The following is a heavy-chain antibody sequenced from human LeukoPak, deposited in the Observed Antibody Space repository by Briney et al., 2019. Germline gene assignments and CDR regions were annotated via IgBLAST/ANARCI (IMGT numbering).Heavy chain of an antibody. V-gene: IGHV3-33*01. CDR2: IWFDGIRK. D-gene: IGHD3-22*01. J-gene: IGHJ3*02. CDR1: GFTFSNYG. CDR3: ARDLEDSSPLGAFDM. Sequence: PGRSLRLSCAASGFTFSNYGMHWVRQVPGKGLECLAAIWFDGIRKYYADSVKGRLTISRDNSKNTLYLQMNSLRAEDTAVYYCARDLEDSSPLGAFDMWGQGTMVTVSS.